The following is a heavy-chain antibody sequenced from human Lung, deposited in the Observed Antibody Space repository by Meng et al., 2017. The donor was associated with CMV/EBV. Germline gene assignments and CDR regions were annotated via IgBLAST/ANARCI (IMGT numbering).Heavy chain of an antibody. J-gene: IGHJ4*02. D-gene: IGHD7-27*01. Sequence: SETLSLTCAVYGGSFSEYDWSWIRQSPGKGLEWIGEINHSGNTTYNPSLKSRATISIDASKRQFSLKLYSVTAADTAVYYCARRSPNWGLGYWGQGTLVTVSS. CDR2: INHSGNT. CDR1: GGSFSEYD. V-gene: IGHV4-34*01. CDR3: ARRSPNWGLGY.